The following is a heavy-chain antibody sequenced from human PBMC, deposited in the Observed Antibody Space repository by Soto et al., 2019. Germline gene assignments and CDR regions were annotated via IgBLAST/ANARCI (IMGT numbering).Heavy chain of an antibody. CDR2: INPSGGST. J-gene: IGHJ6*02. CDR1: GYTFTSYY. Sequence: ASVKVSCKASGYTFTSYYMHWVRQAPGQGLEWMGIINPSGGSTSYAQKFQGRVTMTRDTSTSTVYMELSSLRSEDTAVYYCARDFEVVAATVPYYYYGMDVWGQGTTVTVS. V-gene: IGHV1-46*01. CDR3: ARDFEVVAATVPYYYYGMDV. D-gene: IGHD2-15*01.